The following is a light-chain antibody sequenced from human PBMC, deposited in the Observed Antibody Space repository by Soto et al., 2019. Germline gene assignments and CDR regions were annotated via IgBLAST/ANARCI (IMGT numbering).Light chain of an antibody. J-gene: IGKJ5*01. CDR3: HHRGNGIT. Sequence: IVLPQSPGTLSLSPGERATLSCRTSHSVSASQLAWYQQKPGQGPRLLIYDASSRATGIPARFSGSGSGTDFTLTISSLEPEDFAVYYCHHRGNGITFGQGTRLEIK. V-gene: IGKV3D-20*02. CDR2: DAS. CDR1: HSVSASQ.